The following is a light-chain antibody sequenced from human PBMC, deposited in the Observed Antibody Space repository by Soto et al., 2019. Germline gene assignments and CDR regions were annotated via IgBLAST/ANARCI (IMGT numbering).Light chain of an antibody. Sequence: QSVLTQPPSVSGAPGQRVTISCTGSSSNIGGGYDVHWYQQLPGTAPKLLMYGNSNRPSGVPDRFSGSKSGTSASLAITGLQADDEADYYCQSYDSSLSGYVFGPGTKVTVL. J-gene: IGLJ1*01. CDR2: GNS. CDR3: QSYDSSLSGYV. CDR1: SSNIGGGYD. V-gene: IGLV1-40*01.